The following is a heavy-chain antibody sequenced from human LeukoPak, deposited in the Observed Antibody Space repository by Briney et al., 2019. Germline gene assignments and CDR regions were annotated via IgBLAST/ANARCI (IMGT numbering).Heavy chain of an antibody. Sequence: ASVKVSCKASGYTFTSYGISWVRQAPGQGLEWMGWISAYNGNTNYAQKFQGRVTMTEDTSTDTAYMELSSLRSEDTAVYYCATDPGSYGAWGQGTLVTVSS. J-gene: IGHJ5*02. CDR3: ATDPGSYGA. CDR2: ISAYNGNT. CDR1: GYTFTSYG. V-gene: IGHV1-18*01. D-gene: IGHD1-26*01.